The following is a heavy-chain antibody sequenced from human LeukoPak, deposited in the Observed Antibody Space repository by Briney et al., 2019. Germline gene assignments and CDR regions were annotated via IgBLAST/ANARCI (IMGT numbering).Heavy chain of an antibody. J-gene: IGHJ4*02. Sequence: SETLSLTCAVSGGSISSSNWWSWVRPPPGKGLEWIGEIYHSGSTNYNPSLKSRVTISVDKSKNQFSLKLSSVTAADTAVYYCAREGFSYYDSSGTTNFDYWGQGTLVTVSS. V-gene: IGHV4-4*02. CDR2: IYHSGST. CDR1: GGSISSSNW. CDR3: AREGFSYYDSSGTTNFDY. D-gene: IGHD3-22*01.